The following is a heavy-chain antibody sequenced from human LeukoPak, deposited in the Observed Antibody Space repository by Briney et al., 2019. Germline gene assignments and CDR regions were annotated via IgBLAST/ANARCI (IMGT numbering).Heavy chain of an antibody. CDR3: AKDLSGSWSWDY. Sequence: GGSLRLSCAASGFTFTHHAMHWVRQAPGKGLEWVAVIRHDGSGANYAESVKGRFTISRDNSKNTLYLQMNSLRVEDTAVYCCAKDLSGSWSWDYWGQGTLVIVSS. J-gene: IGHJ4*02. CDR1: GFTFTHHA. D-gene: IGHD1-26*01. V-gene: IGHV3-30*02. CDR2: IRHDGSGA.